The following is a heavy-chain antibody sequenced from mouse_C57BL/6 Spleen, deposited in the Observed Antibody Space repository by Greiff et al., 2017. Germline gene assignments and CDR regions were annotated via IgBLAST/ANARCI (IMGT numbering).Heavy chain of an antibody. Sequence: QVQLQQPGAELVKPGASVKLSCKASGYTFTSYWMQWVKQRPGQGLEWIGEIDPSDSYTNYNQKFKGKATLTVDTSSSTAYMQLSSLTSEDSAVYYCARRDYGYGGDYWCQGTTLTVSS. D-gene: IGHD2-2*01. CDR3: ARRDYGYGGDY. J-gene: IGHJ2*01. CDR1: GYTFTSYW. V-gene: IGHV1-50*01. CDR2: IDPSDSYT.